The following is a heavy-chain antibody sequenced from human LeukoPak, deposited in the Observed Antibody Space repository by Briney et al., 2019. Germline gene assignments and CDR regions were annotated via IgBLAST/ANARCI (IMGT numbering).Heavy chain of an antibody. Sequence: GASLKISCKGSGYDFTTYWSGWVRQMPGKVLEWMGSIYPGDSDTRYSPSFQGQVTISAEKSINTAYLQWSSLKASDTALYYCATRKKGMATAGFDYWGQGTLVTVSS. CDR3: ATRKKGMATAGFDY. V-gene: IGHV5-51*01. CDR2: IYPGDSDT. J-gene: IGHJ4*02. CDR1: GYDFTTYW. D-gene: IGHD5-24*01.